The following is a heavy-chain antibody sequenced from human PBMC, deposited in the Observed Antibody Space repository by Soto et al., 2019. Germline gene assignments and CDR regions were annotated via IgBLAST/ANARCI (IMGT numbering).Heavy chain of an antibody. V-gene: IGHV1-2*02. J-gene: IGHJ4*02. D-gene: IGHD6-19*01. Sequence: QVQLVQSGAEVKKPGASVKVSCKASGYTFTGYYMHWVRQAPGQGLEWMGWINPNSGGKNYAQKCQGRVTMTRDTSISTAYMELSRLRSDDTAVYDCARRGSGWYYFDYWGQGTLVTVSS. CDR3: ARRGSGWYYFDY. CDR1: GYTFTGYY. CDR2: INPNSGGK.